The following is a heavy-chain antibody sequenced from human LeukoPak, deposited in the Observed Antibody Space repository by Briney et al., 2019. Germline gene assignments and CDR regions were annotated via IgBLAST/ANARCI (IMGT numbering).Heavy chain of an antibody. CDR1: GYTFTGYY. D-gene: IGHD3-9*01. CDR3: ARDSRLRYFDWLGYYYMDV. CDR2: INPNSGGT. V-gene: IGHV1-2*02. Sequence: ASVKVSCKASGYTFTGYYMHWVRQAPGQGLEWMGWINPNSGGTNYAQKFQGRVTITADESTSTAYMELSSLRSEDTAVYYCARDSRLRYFDWLGYYYMDVWGKGTTVTISS. J-gene: IGHJ6*03.